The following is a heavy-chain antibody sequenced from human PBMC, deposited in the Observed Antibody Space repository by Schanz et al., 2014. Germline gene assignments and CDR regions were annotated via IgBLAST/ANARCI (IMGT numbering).Heavy chain of an antibody. CDR1: GFAFTSNA. Sequence: EAQLLESGGGLVQPGGSLRLSCEASGFAFTSNAMTWVRQAPGKGLEWVSTISGSGAHTYYADSVKGRFTISRDNSKNTLYLQMNSLRDEDTAMYYCAKRCSSTSCSHGAFDIWGQGTMVTVSS. CDR2: ISGSGAHT. J-gene: IGHJ3*02. D-gene: IGHD2-2*01. CDR3: AKRCSSTSCSHGAFDI. V-gene: IGHV3-23*01.